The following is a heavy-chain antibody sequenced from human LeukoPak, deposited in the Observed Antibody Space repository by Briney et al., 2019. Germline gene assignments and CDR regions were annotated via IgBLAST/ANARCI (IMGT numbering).Heavy chain of an antibody. CDR3: ARISGYRSNWSIDY. V-gene: IGHV4-39*01. CDR2: IYYSGST. D-gene: IGHD6-13*01. CDR1: GGSISSSSYY. Sequence: PSQTPSLTCTVSGGSISSSSYYWGWIRQPPGKGLEWIGTIYYSGSTYYNPSLKSRVTISVDTSKNQFSLKVSSVTAADTAVYYCARISGYRSNWSIDYWGQGTLVTVSS. J-gene: IGHJ4*02.